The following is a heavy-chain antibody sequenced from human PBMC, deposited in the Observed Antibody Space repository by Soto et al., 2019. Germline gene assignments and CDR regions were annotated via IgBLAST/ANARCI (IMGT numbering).Heavy chain of an antibody. CDR3: ARGGLYTFWSGEYPRTWFYGMEV. CDR1: GGSFNDHS. J-gene: IGHJ6*01. D-gene: IGHD3-3*01. CDR2: IMPLLTRS. V-gene: IGHV1-69*10. Sequence: SVKVSCKASGGSFNDHSISWVRQAPRQRLERMRAIMPLLTRSDYTQKFRGRVAVTAYRSTGTVNMQWRSLTSYDTAVYFCARGGLYTFWSGEYPRTWFYGMEVGGQGTTVTVSS.